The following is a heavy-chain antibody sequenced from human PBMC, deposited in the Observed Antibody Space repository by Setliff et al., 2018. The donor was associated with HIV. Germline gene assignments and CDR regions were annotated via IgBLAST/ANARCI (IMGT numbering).Heavy chain of an antibody. J-gene: IGHJ4*02. CDR1: GGSFSGYF. D-gene: IGHD6-13*01. V-gene: IGHV4-59*08. Sequence: PSETLSLTCAVYGGSFSGYFWSRIRQSPGKGLEWIGYISYSGTTNYNPSLKSRVTISVDTSKNQFSLKLSSVTAADTAVYYCARAPPQGPGYSSSFFDYWGQGTLVTVSS. CDR2: ISYSGTT. CDR3: ARAPPQGPGYSSSFFDY.